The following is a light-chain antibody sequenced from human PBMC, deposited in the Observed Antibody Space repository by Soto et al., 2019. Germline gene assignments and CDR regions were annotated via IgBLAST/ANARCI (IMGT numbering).Light chain of an antibody. CDR1: QSINAW. CDR2: DVS. CDR3: QQYDIWPPYT. J-gene: IGKJ2*01. V-gene: IGKV1-5*01. Sequence: IQLTQSPSTLSASVGDRVTITCRASQSINAWLAWYQQKPGKAPKLLIYDVSTLDSGVPPRFSGGGSGTEFTVTISSLQSEDFAIYYCQQYDIWPPYTFGQGPRWIS.